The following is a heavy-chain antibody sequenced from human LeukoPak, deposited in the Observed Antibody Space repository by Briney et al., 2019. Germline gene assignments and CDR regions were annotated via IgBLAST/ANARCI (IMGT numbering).Heavy chain of an antibody. CDR3: ARDYDSSGWSVRRDYYYYYGMDV. J-gene: IGHJ6*02. V-gene: IGHV1-2*02. CDR2: INPNSGGT. CDR1: GYTFTGYY. Sequence: ASVKVSCKASGYTFTGYYMHWVRQAPGQGLEWMGWINPNSGGTNYARKFQGRVTMTRDTSISTAYMELSRLRSDDTAVYYCARDYDSSGWSVRRDYYYYYGMDVWGQGTTVTVSS. D-gene: IGHD6-19*01.